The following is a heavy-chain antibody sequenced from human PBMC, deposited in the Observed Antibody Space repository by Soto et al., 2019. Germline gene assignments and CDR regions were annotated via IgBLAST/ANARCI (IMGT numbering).Heavy chain of an antibody. CDR2: MNPDSGNT. D-gene: IGHD2-2*01. J-gene: IGHJ5*02. CDR3: ARAHSREGIVVVPAARLGWFDP. V-gene: IGHV1-8*01. CDR1: GFILTNYD. Sequence: ASVKVSCTVSGFILTNYDINWVRQATGQGPEWMGWMNPDSGNTGYAQKFQGRVTMTTNTSTSTAYMELSSLRSDDTAVYYCARAHSREGIVVVPAARLGWFDPWGQGTPVTVSS.